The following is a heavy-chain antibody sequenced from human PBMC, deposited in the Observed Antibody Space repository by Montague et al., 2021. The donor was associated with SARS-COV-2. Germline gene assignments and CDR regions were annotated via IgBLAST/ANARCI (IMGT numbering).Heavy chain of an antibody. Sequence: SLRLSCAASGFTFSSYDMYWVRQATGKGLEWVSAIGTAGDTYYPGSVKGRFTISRENAKNSLYLQMNSLRAWDTAVYYCARGGSGYDTWWFDPWGQGTLVPVAS. D-gene: IGHD5-12*01. V-gene: IGHV3-13*01. CDR3: ARGGSGYDTWWFDP. CDR2: IGTAGDT. CDR1: GFTFSSYD. J-gene: IGHJ5*02.